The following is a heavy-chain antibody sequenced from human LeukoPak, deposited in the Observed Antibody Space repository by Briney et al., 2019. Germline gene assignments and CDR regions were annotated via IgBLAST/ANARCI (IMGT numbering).Heavy chain of an antibody. J-gene: IGHJ4*02. D-gene: IGHD1-14*01. CDR1: GGTFSSYS. CDR3: ATETNGRHYDF. CDR2: IGSGGTDR. Sequence: GGSLRLSCADSGGTFSSYSINWVRQAPGKGLEWVSSIGSGGTDRYYADAVKGRFTISRDNAKSLLYLQMNSLRVVDTAVYYCATETNGRHYDFWGQGTVVTVSS. V-gene: IGHV3-21*01.